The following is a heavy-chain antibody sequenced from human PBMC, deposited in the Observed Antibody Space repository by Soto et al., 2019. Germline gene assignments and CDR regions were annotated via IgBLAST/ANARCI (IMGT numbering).Heavy chain of an antibody. CDR2: ISGSGGTT. J-gene: IGHJ4*02. CDR3: AKLPYDTSGTYYFDY. V-gene: IGHV3-23*01. Sequence: EVQLLESGGGLVQPGGSLRLSCAASGFTFSSSAMSWVRQAPGKGLEWVSVISGSGGTTYYANSVKGRFTISRDNSKNTLYLQMHSLRAEDTAVYYCAKLPYDTSGTYYFDYWGQGTLITVSS. D-gene: IGHD3-22*01. CDR1: GFTFSSSA.